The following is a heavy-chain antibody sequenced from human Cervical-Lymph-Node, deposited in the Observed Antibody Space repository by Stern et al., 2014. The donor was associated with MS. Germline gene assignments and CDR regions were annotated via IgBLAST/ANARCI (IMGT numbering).Heavy chain of an antibody. J-gene: IGHJ4*02. CDR3: ARDGPGATRDQYYFDY. V-gene: IGHV1-46*03. CDR2: INPSGGST. CDR1: GYTFTSYY. Sequence: VQLVESGAEVKKPGASVKVSCKASGYTFTSYYMHWVRQAPGQGLEWMGIINPSGGSTSYAQKFQGRVTMTRDTSTSTVYMELSSLRSEDTAVYYCARDGPGATRDQYYFDYWGQGTLVTVS. D-gene: IGHD1-26*01.